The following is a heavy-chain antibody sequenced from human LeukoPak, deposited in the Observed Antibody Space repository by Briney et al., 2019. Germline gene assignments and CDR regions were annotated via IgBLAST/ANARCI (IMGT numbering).Heavy chain of an antibody. Sequence: SETLSLTCTVSGVSISSYYWSWIRQPPGKGLEWIGYIYYSGSTNYNPSLKSRVTISVDTSKNQFSLKLSSVTAADTAVYYCTRGSIAYYYMDVWGKGTTVTISS. V-gene: IGHV4-59*01. CDR3: TRGSIAYYYMDV. CDR2: IYYSGST. CDR1: GVSISSYY. D-gene: IGHD3-22*01. J-gene: IGHJ6*03.